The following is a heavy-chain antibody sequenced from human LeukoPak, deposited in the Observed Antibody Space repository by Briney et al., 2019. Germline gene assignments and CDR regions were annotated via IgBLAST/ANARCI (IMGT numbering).Heavy chain of an antibody. CDR1: GGSFSGYY. J-gene: IGHJ3*02. Sequence: SETLSLTCAVYGGSFSGYYWSWIRQPLGKGLEWIGEINHSGSTNYNPSLKSRVTISVDTSKNQFSLKLSSVTAADTAVYYCARLKPDYGGKNAFDIWGQGTMVTVSS. CDR2: INHSGST. V-gene: IGHV4-34*01. CDR3: ARLKPDYGGKNAFDI. D-gene: IGHD4-23*01.